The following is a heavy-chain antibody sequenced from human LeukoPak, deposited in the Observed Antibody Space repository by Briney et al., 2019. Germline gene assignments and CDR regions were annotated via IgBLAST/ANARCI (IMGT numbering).Heavy chain of an antibody. CDR1: GFTFSSYA. CDR2: ISYDGSNK. V-gene: IGHV3-30-3*01. J-gene: IGHJ4*02. Sequence: GGSLRLSCAASGFTFSSYAMHWVRQAPGKGLEWVAVISYDGSNKYYADSVKGRFTISRDNAKNALYLYMNSLRADDTAVYYCARRYFDYWGQGTLVTVSS. CDR3: ARRYFDY.